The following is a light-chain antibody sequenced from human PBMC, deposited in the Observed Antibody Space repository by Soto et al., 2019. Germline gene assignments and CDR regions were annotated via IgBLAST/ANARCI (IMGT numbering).Light chain of an antibody. CDR2: SAS. J-gene: IGKJ1*01. V-gene: IGKV3-20*01. CDR3: QQCANPSPST. Sequence: EIVLTQSPGTLSLSPGERATLSCRASQTVGSDYLVWYQQKPGQAPRLLIYSASNRATGIPDRFSGSGSGTDFTLTISRLEPEDVAVYYCQQCANPSPSTFGQGTKVEIK. CDR1: QTVGSDY.